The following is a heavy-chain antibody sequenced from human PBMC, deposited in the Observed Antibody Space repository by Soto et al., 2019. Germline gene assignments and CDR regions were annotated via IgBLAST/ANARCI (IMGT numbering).Heavy chain of an antibody. J-gene: IGHJ3*02. CDR1: GGTFSSYA. CDR2: IIPIFGTA. CDR3: ARDRMPRDAFDI. Sequence: ASVKVSCKASGGTFSSYAISWVRQAPGQGLEWMGGIIPIFGTANYAQKYQGRVTITADESTSTAYMELSSLRSEDTAVYYCARDRMPRDAFDIWGQETMVTVSS. V-gene: IGHV1-69*13. D-gene: IGHD2-2*01.